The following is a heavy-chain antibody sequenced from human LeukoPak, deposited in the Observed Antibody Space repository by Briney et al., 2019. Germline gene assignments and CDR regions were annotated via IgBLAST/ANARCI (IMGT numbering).Heavy chain of an antibody. CDR3: VRGVGYCGGDCYEYYYYYYMDV. V-gene: IGHV4-34*01. D-gene: IGHD2-21*02. CDR2: INHSGST. J-gene: IGHJ6*03. Sequence: SETLSLTCAVYGGSFSGYYWSWIRQPPGKGLEWIGEINHSGSTNYNPSLKSRVTISVDTSKNQFSLKLSSVTAADTAVYYCVRGVGYCGGDCYEYYYYYYMDVWGKGTTVTISS. CDR1: GGSFSGYY.